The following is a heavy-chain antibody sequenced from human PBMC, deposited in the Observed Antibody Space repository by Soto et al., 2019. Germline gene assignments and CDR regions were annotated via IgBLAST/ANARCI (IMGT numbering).Heavy chain of an antibody. D-gene: IGHD2-15*01. CDR2: IYYDGSI. V-gene: IGHV4-39*02. Sequence: PSETLSLTCTVSGGSINSNNYYWAWIRQPPGKGLAWIASIYYDGSIYYNTSLKSRVTISRDTSKNQFSLRLTSVTAADTAVYYCAKVVVDANRHTEFDPWGQGTLVTVSS. CDR3: AKVVVDANRHTEFDP. J-gene: IGHJ5*02. CDR1: GGSINSNNYY.